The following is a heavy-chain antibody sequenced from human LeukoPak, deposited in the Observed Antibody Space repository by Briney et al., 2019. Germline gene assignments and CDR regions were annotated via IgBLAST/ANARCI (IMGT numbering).Heavy chain of an antibody. D-gene: IGHD5-18*01. CDR3: ASRGYSQNSAFDI. V-gene: IGHV5-51*01. Sequence: GESLKISCKGSGYSFTSYWIGWVRQMPGKGLEWMGIIYPGDSDTRYSPSFQGRVTISADKSISTAYLQWSSLRASDTAMYYCASRGYSQNSAFDIWGQGTMVTVSS. J-gene: IGHJ3*02. CDR2: IYPGDSDT. CDR1: GYSFTSYW.